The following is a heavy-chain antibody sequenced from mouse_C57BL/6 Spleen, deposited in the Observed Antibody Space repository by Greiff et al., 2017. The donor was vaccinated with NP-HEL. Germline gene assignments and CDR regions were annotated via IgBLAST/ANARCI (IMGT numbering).Heavy chain of an antibody. D-gene: IGHD1-1*01. J-gene: IGHJ4*01. CDR3: ARRDYGSSYEDAMDY. Sequence: DVHLVESGGGLVQPGGSLKLSCAASGFTFSDYYMYWVRQTPEKRLEWVAYISNGGGSTYYPDTVKGRFTISRDNAKNTLYLQMSRLKSEDTAMYYCARRDYGSSYEDAMDYWGQGTSVTVSS. CDR1: GFTFSDYY. V-gene: IGHV5-12*01. CDR2: ISNGGGST.